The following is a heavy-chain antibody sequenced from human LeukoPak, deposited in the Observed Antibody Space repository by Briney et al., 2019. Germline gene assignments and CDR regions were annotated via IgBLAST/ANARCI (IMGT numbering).Heavy chain of an antibody. CDR1: GFTFSSYS. CDR3: ASRTPEGDAFDI. J-gene: IGHJ3*02. Sequence: GGSLRLSCAASGFTFSSYSMNWVRQAPGKGLDWVSYISSSSGTIYYADSVKGRFTISRDNAKNSLYLQMNSLRAEDTAVYYCASRTPEGDAFDIWGQGTMVTVSS. V-gene: IGHV3-48*01. CDR2: ISSSSGTI.